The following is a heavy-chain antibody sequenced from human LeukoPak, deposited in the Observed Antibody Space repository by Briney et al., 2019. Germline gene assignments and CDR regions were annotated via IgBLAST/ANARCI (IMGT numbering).Heavy chain of an antibody. CDR2: ISDSGGST. CDR3: AKRMFYDSSGNVYNYYGMDV. J-gene: IGHJ6*02. CDR1: GFTFSSYA. Sequence: GGSLRLSCAASGFTFSSYAMSWVRQAPGKGLEWVSGISDSGGSTYYADSVKGRFTISRDNSKNTLYLQMNSLRAEDTAVYYCAKRMFYDSSGNVYNYYGMDVWGQGTTVTVSS. D-gene: IGHD3-22*01. V-gene: IGHV3-23*01.